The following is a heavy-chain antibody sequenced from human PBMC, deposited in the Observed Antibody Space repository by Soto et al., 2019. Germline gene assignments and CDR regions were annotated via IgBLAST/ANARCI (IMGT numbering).Heavy chain of an antibody. D-gene: IGHD3-10*01. V-gene: IGHV3-9*01. CDR1: GFTFDDYA. Sequence: VQLVESGGGLVQPGRSLRLSCAASGFTFDDYAMHWVRQAPGKGLEWVSGISWNSGSIGYADSVKGRLTISRDNAKNSLYLQMNSLRAEDTALYYCAKAESRAMVRGVITNYWGQGTLVTVSS. CDR3: AKAESRAMVRGVITNY. CDR2: ISWNSGSI. J-gene: IGHJ4*02.